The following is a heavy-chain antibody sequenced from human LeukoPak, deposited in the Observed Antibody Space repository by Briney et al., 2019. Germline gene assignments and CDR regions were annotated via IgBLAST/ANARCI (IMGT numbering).Heavy chain of an antibody. V-gene: IGHV4-39*07. CDR1: GGSISSSSYY. J-gene: IGHJ3*02. CDR3: ARDAGDIVVVLAAINAFDI. Sequence: SETLSLTCTVSGGSISSSSYYWGWIRQPPGKGLEWIGSIYYSGSTYYNPSLKSRVTISVDTSKNQFSLKLSSVTAADTAVYCCARDAGDIVVVLAAINAFDIWGQGTMVTVSS. CDR2: IYYSGST. D-gene: IGHD2-2*02.